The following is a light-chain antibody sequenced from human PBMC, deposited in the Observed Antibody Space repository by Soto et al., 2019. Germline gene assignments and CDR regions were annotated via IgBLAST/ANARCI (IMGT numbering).Light chain of an antibody. V-gene: IGKV1-5*01. CDR2: DAS. Sequence: DIQVTHSPPTLSASVLYRVTITCRVSQTISTWMAWYQQKPGKAPKLLVYDASTLQSGVASRFSGSGSGTEFTLIISGLQPDDSATYYCQQYTNTNNPWMFGQGTKV. CDR1: QTISTW. J-gene: IGKJ1*01. CDR3: QQYTNTNNPWM.